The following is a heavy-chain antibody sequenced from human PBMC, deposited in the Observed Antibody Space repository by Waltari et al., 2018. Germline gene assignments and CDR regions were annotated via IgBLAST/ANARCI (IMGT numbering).Heavy chain of an antibody. D-gene: IGHD3-10*01. Sequence: QVQLVQSGAEVKKPGASVRVSCKASGYTFTGYYMYWVRQAPGQGLEWKGWINPNSGGTNYAQKFQGRVTMTRDTSISTAYMELSRLRSDDTAVYYCARLFGSGSYNDPWGQGTLVTVSS. V-gene: IGHV1-2*02. J-gene: IGHJ5*02. CDR3: ARLFGSGSYNDP. CDR2: INPNSGGT. CDR1: GYTFTGYY.